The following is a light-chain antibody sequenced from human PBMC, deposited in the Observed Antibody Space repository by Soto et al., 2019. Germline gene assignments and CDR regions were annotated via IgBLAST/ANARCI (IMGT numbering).Light chain of an antibody. V-gene: IGKV1-5*03. CDR2: KAS. CDR1: QSISSW. CDR3: QHYNSYPWT. J-gene: IGKJ1*01. Sequence: DLQVTQSPSILSASVGDRVTITCRASQSISSWLAWYQQKPGKAPNLLIHKASHLESGVPSRVSGSGSGTEFTLTISSLQPGDYATYYCQHYNSYPWTFG.